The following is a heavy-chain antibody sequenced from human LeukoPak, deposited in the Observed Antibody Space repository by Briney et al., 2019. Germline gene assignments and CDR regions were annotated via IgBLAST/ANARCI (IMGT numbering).Heavy chain of an antibody. CDR2: VSYDGSIA. V-gene: IGHV3-30*18. CDR1: GFTFSGYS. CDR3: AKEILTGYYLDS. J-gene: IGHJ4*02. Sequence: PGGSLRLSCAASGFTFSGYSMNWVRQAPGKGPEWVAVVSYDGSIAYYADSVRGRFTISRDNAKNTLYLQMNSLRAEDTAVYYCAKEILTGYYLDSWGQGTLITVSS. D-gene: IGHD3-9*01.